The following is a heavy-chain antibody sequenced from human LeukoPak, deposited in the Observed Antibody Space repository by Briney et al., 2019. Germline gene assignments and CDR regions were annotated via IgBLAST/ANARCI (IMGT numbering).Heavy chain of an antibody. CDR2: SSSNGGRT. CDR1: GFTLSSYS. J-gene: IGHJ1*01. D-gene: IGHD1-14*01. Sequence: PGGSLRLSCSAAGFTLSSYSMHWVRQAPGKGLEYDSASSSNGGRTYYADSVKGRFTISRDTSKKTFYLQMSSLRDEDTAVYYCVCGIKADPETFQHWGQGTLVTVSS. V-gene: IGHV3-64D*09. CDR3: VCGIKADPETFQH.